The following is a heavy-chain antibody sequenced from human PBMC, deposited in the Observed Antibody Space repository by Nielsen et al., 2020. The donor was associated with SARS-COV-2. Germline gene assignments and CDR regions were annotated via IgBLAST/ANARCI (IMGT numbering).Heavy chain of an antibody. CDR1: GFTFSSFA. CDR2: ISYDGKTK. D-gene: IGHD3-22*01. CDR3: VRPLEFYYDSTGYSI. J-gene: IGHJ3*02. Sequence: GGSLRLFCAASGFTFSSFAMHWVRQAPGKGLEWVAVISYDGKTKYYADSVKGRFTISRDSPTNTLFLQMNSLRAEDTAVYYCVRPLEFYYDSTGYSIWGQGTMVTVSS. V-gene: IGHV3-30*04.